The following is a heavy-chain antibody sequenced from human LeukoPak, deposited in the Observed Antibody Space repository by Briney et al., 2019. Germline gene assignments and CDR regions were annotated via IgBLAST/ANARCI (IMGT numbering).Heavy chain of an antibody. CDR3: ARFGSSSLGFDY. J-gene: IGHJ4*02. Sequence: ASVKVSCKASGYTFTSYDINWVRQATGQGLEWMGWMNPNSGNTGYAQKFQGRVTMTRNTSISTAYMELSSLRSEDTAVYYCARFGSSSLGFDYWGQGTLVTVSS. CDR1: GYTFTSYD. V-gene: IGHV1-8*01. CDR2: MNPNSGNT. D-gene: IGHD6-13*01.